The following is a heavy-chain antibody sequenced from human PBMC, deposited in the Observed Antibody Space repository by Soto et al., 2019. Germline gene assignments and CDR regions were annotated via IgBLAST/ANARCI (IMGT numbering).Heavy chain of an antibody. Sequence: SVKVSCKASGGTFSSYAISWVRQAPGQGLEWMGGIIPIFGTANYAQKFQGRVTITADESTSTAYMELSSLRSEDTAVYYCANSGGSASRRCYFDYWGQGTLVTVSS. D-gene: IGHD2-15*01. V-gene: IGHV1-69*13. CDR2: IIPIFGTA. CDR3: ANSGGSASRRCYFDY. J-gene: IGHJ4*02. CDR1: GGTFSSYA.